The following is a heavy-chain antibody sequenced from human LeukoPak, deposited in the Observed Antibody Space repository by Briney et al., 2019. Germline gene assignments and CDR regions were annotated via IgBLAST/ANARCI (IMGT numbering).Heavy chain of an antibody. V-gene: IGHV1-46*01. CDR2: INPSGGST. D-gene: IGHD2-21*02. Sequence: ASVNVSCKASGYTFTSYYMHWVRQAPGQGLEWMGIINPSGGSTSYAQKFQGRVTMTRDTSTSTVYMELSSLRSEDTAVYYCAREEIVVVTAIRSDAFDIWGQGTMVTVSS. CDR3: AREEIVVVTAIRSDAFDI. CDR1: GYTFTSYY. J-gene: IGHJ3*02.